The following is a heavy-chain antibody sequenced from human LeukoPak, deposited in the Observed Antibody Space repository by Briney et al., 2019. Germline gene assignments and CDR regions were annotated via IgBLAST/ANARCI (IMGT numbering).Heavy chain of an antibody. CDR1: GYTFPSYF. Sequence: ASVKVSCKASGYTFPSYFMHWVRQAPGQGLEWMGIINPTGGSTTYAQKLQGRVTMTRDTSTSTVYMELSSLRSDDTAVYYCARTAARRFDYWGQGTLVTVSS. J-gene: IGHJ4*02. D-gene: IGHD6-6*01. CDR2: INPTGGST. V-gene: IGHV1-46*01. CDR3: ARTAARRFDY.